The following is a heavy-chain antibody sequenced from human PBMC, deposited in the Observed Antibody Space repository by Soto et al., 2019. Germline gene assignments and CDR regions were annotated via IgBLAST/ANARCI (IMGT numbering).Heavy chain of an antibody. CDR3: ATQEVGGTYVYTFDP. CDR1: GGSISSYY. V-gene: IGHV4-59*08. Sequence: SETLSLTCTVSGGSISSYYWSWIRQPPGKGLEWIGYIYYSGSTNYNPSLKSRVTISVDTSKNQFSLKLSSVTAADMAVYYCATQEVGGTYVYTFDPWGQGTLVTVSS. CDR2: IYYSGST. D-gene: IGHD1-26*01. J-gene: IGHJ5*02.